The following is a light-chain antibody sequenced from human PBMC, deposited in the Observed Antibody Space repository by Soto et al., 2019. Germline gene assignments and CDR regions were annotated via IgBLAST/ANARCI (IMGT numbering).Light chain of an antibody. CDR2: DAS. CDR1: QSILTW. CDR3: QQYGNSPIT. J-gene: IGKJ5*01. Sequence: DIQMTQSPSTLSASVGDRVTITCRASQSILTWLAWYQQKPGKAPKLLIYDASNLQSGVPSRFSGSVSGTEFTLTISRLEPEDFAVYYCQQYGNSPITFGQGTRLEIK. V-gene: IGKV1-5*01.